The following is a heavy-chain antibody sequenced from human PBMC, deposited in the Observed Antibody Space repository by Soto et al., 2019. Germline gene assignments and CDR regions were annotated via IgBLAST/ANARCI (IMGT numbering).Heavy chain of an antibody. Sequence: SVTLSLTCTVSGGSLSSYYLSWIRQPPGKGLEWIGYIYYSGSTNYNPSLKSRVTISEDTSKNQFSLKLNSVTAADTAVYYCAREGRMGTFDYWGQGALVTVSS. V-gene: IGHV4-59*01. CDR2: IYYSGST. CDR1: GGSLSSYY. CDR3: AREGRMGTFDY. D-gene: IGHD1-1*01. J-gene: IGHJ4*02.